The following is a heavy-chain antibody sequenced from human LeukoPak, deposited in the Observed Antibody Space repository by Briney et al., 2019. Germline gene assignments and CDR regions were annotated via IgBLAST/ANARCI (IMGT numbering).Heavy chain of an antibody. CDR2: ISYDGSNK. CDR3: EKAVKTTYGGTHQSYFAY. Sequence: GGSLRLSCAASGFTFSSYGMHWVRQAPGKGLEWVAVISYDGSNKYYADSVKGRFTISRDNSKNTLYLQMNSLRAEDTAVYYWEKAVKTTYGGTHQSYFAYGGQGPLVTVSS. J-gene: IGHJ4*02. V-gene: IGHV3-30*18. CDR1: GFTFSSYG. D-gene: IGHD3-16*01.